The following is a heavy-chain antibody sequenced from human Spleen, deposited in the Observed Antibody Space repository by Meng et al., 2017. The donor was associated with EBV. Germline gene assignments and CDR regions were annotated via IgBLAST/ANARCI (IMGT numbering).Heavy chain of an antibody. Sequence: QGQRPGSGPGLVKPPGTLSLTCTVSGGSVSSGSYYWSWIRQPPGKGLEWIGYIYYSGSTNYNPSLKSRVAISVDTSKNQFSLRLSSVTAADTAVYYCARVRLYYDSSGPIDYWGQGTLVTVSS. V-gene: IGHV4-61*01. CDR1: GGSVSSGSYY. CDR2: IYYSGST. J-gene: IGHJ4*02. CDR3: ARVRLYYDSSGPIDY. D-gene: IGHD3-22*01.